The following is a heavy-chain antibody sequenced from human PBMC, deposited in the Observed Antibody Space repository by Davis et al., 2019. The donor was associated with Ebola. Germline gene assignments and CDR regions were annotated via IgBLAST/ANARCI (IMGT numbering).Heavy chain of an antibody. J-gene: IGHJ6*02. V-gene: IGHV3-33*01. D-gene: IGHD6-19*01. CDR1: GFPFSRYG. CDR2: IWYDGSNK. Sequence: GESLKISCAAPGFPFSRYGMHWVRQAPGKGLEWVAVIWYDGSNKYYADSVKGRFTISRDNSKNTLYLQMTSLRAEATAVYYCARDRGRAVAGKLRYYGMDVWGQGTTVTVAS. CDR3: ARDRGRAVAGKLRYYGMDV.